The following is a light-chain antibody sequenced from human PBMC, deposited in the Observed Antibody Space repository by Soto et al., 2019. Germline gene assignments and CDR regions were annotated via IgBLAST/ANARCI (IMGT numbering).Light chain of an antibody. CDR1: QSLLHTDGKTY. CDR3: MQTIQPLLT. J-gene: IGKJ4*01. V-gene: IGKV2D-29*01. CDR2: EVF. Sequence: DVVMTQTPLSLSVTPGQPASISCKSSQSLLHTDGKTYLYWYLQKPGHPPQLLIYEVFNRFSGVPDRFSGSVSGTDFTLKISRVEAEDVGTYYCMQTIQPLLTFGGGTKVES.